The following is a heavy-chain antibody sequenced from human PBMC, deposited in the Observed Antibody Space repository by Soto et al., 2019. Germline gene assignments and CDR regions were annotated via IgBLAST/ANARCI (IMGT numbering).Heavy chain of an antibody. Sequence: QVQLVQSGAEVKKPGASVKVSCKASGYTFTGYYMHWVRQAPGQGLEWMGWINPNSGGTNYAQKFQGWVTMTRDTSGSTAYMELGRLRSDDTAVYYCARDGGNSGPYYYYGMDVWGQGTTVTVSS. CDR3: ARDGGNSGPYYYYGMDV. J-gene: IGHJ6*02. D-gene: IGHD2-21*02. CDR1: GYTFTGYY. V-gene: IGHV1-2*04. CDR2: INPNSGGT.